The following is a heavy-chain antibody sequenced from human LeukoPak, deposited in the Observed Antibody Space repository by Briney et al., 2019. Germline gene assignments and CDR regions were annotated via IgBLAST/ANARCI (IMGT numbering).Heavy chain of an antibody. V-gene: IGHV3-48*03. D-gene: IGHD3-22*01. J-gene: IGHJ4*02. CDR2: ISSSGSTI. Sequence: GGSLRLSCAASGFTFSSYEMNWVRQAPGKGLEWVSYISSSGSTIYYADSVKGRFTISRDNAKNSLYLQMNSLRAEDTAVYYCARAGSQRDYYPEYYFDYWGQGTLVTVSS. CDR3: ARAGSQRDYYPEYYFDY. CDR1: GFTFSSYE.